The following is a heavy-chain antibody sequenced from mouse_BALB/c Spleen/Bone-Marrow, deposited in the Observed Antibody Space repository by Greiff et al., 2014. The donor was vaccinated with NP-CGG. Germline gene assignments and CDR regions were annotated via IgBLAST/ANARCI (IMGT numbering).Heavy chain of an antibody. CDR2: TYPGTGST. V-gene: IGHV1-76*01. J-gene: IGHJ4*01. CDR3: ARTVNPAMDY. CDR1: GYIFTSYW. Sequence: QVQLQQSGAELVRPGASVKLSCKASGYIFTSYWIHWVKQRSGQGLEWIARTYPGTGSTYYNEKFKGKATLTADKSSSTAYMQLSSLKSEDAAVYCCARTVNPAMDYWGQGTSVTVSS.